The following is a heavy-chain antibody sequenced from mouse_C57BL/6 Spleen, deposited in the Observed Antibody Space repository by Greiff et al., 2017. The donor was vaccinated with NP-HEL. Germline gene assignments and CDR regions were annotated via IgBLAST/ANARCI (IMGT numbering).Heavy chain of an antibody. J-gene: IGHJ2*01. CDR3: ARTRNYFDY. CDR2: IYPGSGNT. V-gene: IGHV1-76*01. CDR1: GYTFTDYY. Sequence: VKLQQSGAELVRPGASVKLSCKASGYTFTDYYINWVKQRPGQGLEWIARIYPGSGNTYYNEKFKGKATLTAEKSSSTAYMQLSSLTSEDSAVYFCARTRNYFDYWGQGTTLTVSS.